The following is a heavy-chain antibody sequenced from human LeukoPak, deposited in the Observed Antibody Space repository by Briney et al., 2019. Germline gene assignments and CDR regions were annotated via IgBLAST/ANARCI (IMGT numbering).Heavy chain of an antibody. CDR1: GYTFTSYA. J-gene: IGHJ6*03. D-gene: IGHD3-9*01. CDR3: AKDGYDILTGYYDRVMDYYYMDV. V-gene: IGHV7-4-1*02. CDR2: ININTGNP. Sequence: ASVKVSCKASGYTFTSYAMNWVRQAPGQGLEWMGWININTGNPTYAQGFTGRFVFSLDTSVSTAYLQISSLKAEDTAVYYCAKDGYDILTGYYDRVMDYYYMDVWGKGTTVTVSS.